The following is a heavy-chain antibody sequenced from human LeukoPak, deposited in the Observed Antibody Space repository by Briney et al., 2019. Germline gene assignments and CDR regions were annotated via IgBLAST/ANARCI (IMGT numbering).Heavy chain of an antibody. CDR1: GFTFSSYA. Sequence: GGSLRLSCAASGFTFSSYAMSWVRQAPGKGLEWVSVIYSGGSTYYADSVKGRFTISRDNSKNTLYLQMNSLRAEDTAVYYCARDSVAAGVDYWGQGTLVTVSS. CDR3: ARDSVAAGVDY. V-gene: IGHV3-66*01. CDR2: IYSGGST. D-gene: IGHD6-13*01. J-gene: IGHJ4*02.